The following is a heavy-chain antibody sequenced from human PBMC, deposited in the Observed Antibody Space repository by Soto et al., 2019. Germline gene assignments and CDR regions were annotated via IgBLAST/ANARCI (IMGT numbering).Heavy chain of an antibody. CDR2: ISSSSSTI. CDR3: ARRGTPPTGTSYYSGMDV. V-gene: IGHV3-48*02. D-gene: IGHD1-1*01. Sequence: PGGSLRLSCAASGFTFSSYSMNWVRQAPGKGLEWVSYISSSSSTIYYADSVKGRFTISRDNAKNSLYLQMNSLRDEDTAVYYCARRGTPPTGTSYYSGMDVWGQRPTVTVSS. J-gene: IGHJ6*02. CDR1: GFTFSSYS.